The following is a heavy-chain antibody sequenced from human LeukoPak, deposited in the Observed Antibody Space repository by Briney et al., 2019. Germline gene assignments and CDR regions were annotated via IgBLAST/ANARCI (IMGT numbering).Heavy chain of an antibody. CDR3: ATDRNSSGWYSHYYYMDV. CDR1: EGTFSSYA. V-gene: IGHV1-69*05. Sequence: SVKVSCKASEGTFSSYAISWVRQAPGQGLEWMGGIIPIFGTANYAQKFQGRVTITTDESTSTAYMELSSLRSEDTAVYYCATDRNSSGWYSHYYYMDVWGKGTTVTVSS. J-gene: IGHJ6*03. CDR2: IIPIFGTA. D-gene: IGHD6-19*01.